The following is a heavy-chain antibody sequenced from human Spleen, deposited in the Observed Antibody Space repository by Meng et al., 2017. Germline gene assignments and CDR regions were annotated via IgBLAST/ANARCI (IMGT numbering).Heavy chain of an antibody. V-gene: IGHV3-9*01. Sequence: SLKISCAASGLTFDDYAMHWVRQAPGKGREWVSGISWNSGSIGYADSVKGRFTISRDNAKNSLYLQMNSLRAEETAVYYCFRGQHLTGYYFYGMDVWGQGTTVTVSS. CDR2: ISWNSGSI. D-gene: IGHD3-9*01. CDR3: FRGQHLTGYYFYGMDV. J-gene: IGHJ6*02. CDR1: GLTFDDYA.